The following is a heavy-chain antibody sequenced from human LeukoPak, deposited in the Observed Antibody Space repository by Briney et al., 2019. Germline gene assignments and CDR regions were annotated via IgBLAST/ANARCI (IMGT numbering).Heavy chain of an antibody. D-gene: IGHD6-19*01. CDR1: GFSVSNNY. CDR2: IYSGGDK. Sequence: GGSLRLSCAASGFSVSNNYMSWVRQAPGKGLEWVSLIYSGGDKRYAASVKGRFTISRDNSKNTLYLQMDSLRVEDTAVYYCVRDSGWFHFDYWGQGILVTVSP. V-gene: IGHV3-53*01. CDR3: VRDSGWFHFDY. J-gene: IGHJ4*02.